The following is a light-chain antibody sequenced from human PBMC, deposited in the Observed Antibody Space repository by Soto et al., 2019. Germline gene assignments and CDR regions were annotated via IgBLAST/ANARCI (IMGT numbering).Light chain of an antibody. CDR3: QIYNSAPLT. CDR2: AAS. CDR1: QAISNY. V-gene: IGKV1-27*01. J-gene: IGKJ4*01. Sequence: DIQMTQSPSSLSASVGDRVTITCRASQAISNYLAWYQQKPGKVPKLLIYAASTLQSGLPSRFSGSGSGTDFTLTISSLQPEDVATYYCQIYNSAPLTFGGENKVEIK.